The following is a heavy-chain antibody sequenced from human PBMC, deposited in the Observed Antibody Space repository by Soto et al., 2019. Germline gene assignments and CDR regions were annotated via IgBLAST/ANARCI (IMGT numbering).Heavy chain of an antibody. D-gene: IGHD3-22*01. Sequence: GESLKISCNGSGYSFTSYWIGWVRQMPGKGLEWMGIIYPGDSDTRYSPPFQGQVTISADKSISTAYLQWSSLKASDTAMYYCARHGRDSSGYYVYWGQGTLVTVSS. CDR1: GYSFTSYW. CDR2: IYPGDSDT. V-gene: IGHV5-51*01. J-gene: IGHJ4*02. CDR3: ARHGRDSSGYYVY.